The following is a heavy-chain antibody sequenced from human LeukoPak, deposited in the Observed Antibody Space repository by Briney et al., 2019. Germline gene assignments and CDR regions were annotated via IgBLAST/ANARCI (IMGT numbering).Heavy chain of an antibody. D-gene: IGHD1-26*01. CDR2: INSDGSRT. Sequence: GGSLRLSCAVSGFTFSSYEMNWVRQAPGKGLVWVSRINSDGSRTSYADSVKGRFTISRDNAKNTLYLQMNSLRAEDTAVYYCARDLVSGSLDYWGQGTRGIVSS. CDR3: ARDLVSGSLDY. V-gene: IGHV3-74*01. CDR1: GFTFSSYE. J-gene: IGHJ4*02.